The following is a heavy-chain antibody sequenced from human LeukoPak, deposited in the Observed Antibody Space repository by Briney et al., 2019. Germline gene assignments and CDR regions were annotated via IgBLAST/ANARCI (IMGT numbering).Heavy chain of an antibody. J-gene: IGHJ4*02. V-gene: IGHV4-30-2*01. CDR3: ARGRVYDY. CDR2: IYHSGST. Sequence: SQTLFLTCTVSGGSISSGGYYWSWIRQPPGKGLEWIGYIYHSGSTYYNPSLKSRVTISVDRSKNQFSLKLSSVTAADTAVYYCARGRVYDYWGQGTLVTVSS. CDR1: GGSISSGGYY. D-gene: IGHD3-10*01.